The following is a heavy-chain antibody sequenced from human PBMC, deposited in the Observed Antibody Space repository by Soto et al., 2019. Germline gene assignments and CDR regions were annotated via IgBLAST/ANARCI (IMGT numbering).Heavy chain of an antibody. D-gene: IGHD6-19*01. CDR3: ARAATRDSSGWQACFDY. CDR1: GYRFTSYS. V-gene: IGHV1-46*01. J-gene: IGHJ4*02. Sequence: ASVEVTCKASGYRFTSYSMRWVRQAHGQGLEWMGIINPSGGSTSYAQKFQGRVTMTRDTSTSTVYMELSSLRSEDTAVYYCARAATRDSSGWQACFDYWGQGTLVTVSS. CDR2: INPSGGST.